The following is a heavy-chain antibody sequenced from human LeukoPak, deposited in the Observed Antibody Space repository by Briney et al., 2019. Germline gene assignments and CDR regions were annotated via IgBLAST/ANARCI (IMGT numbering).Heavy chain of an antibody. J-gene: IGHJ4*02. CDR3: ARDLKSHYYDSSGPNY. Sequence: ASVKVSCKASGGTFSSYAISWVRQAPGQGLEWMGRIIPILGIANYAQKFQGRVTITADKSTSTAYMELSSLRSEDTAVYYCARDLKSHYYDSSGPNYWGQGTLVTVSS. D-gene: IGHD3-22*01. CDR1: GGTFSSYA. CDR2: IIPILGIA. V-gene: IGHV1-69*04.